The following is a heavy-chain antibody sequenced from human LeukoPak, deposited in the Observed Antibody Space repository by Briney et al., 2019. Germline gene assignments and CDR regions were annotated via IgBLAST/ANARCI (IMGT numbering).Heavy chain of an antibody. Sequence: ASVKVSCKASGYTFTSYYMHWVRQAPGQGLEWRGIINPSGGSTNYAQKFQGRVTMTRDTSTRTVYMELSSLRSEATAVYYCARNHDYGDLRGAFDIWGQGTVVTVSS. CDR3: ARNHDYGDLRGAFDI. CDR2: INPSGGST. CDR1: GYTFTSYY. V-gene: IGHV1-46*01. J-gene: IGHJ3*02. D-gene: IGHD4-17*01.